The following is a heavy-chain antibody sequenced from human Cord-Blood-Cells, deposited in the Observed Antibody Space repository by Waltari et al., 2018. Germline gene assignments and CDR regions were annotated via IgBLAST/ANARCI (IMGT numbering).Heavy chain of an antibody. CDR3: ARGYCSSTSCYTRRGNYFDY. D-gene: IGHD2-2*02. CDR1: GGSFSGYY. CDR2: INHSGST. Sequence: QVQLQQWGAGLLKPSATLSLTCAVYGGSFSGYYWSWIRQPPGKGLEWIGEINHSGSTNYNPSLKSRVTISVDTSKNQFSLKLSSVTAADTAVYYCARGYCSSTSCYTRRGNYFDYWGQGTLVTVSS. J-gene: IGHJ4*02. V-gene: IGHV4-34*01.